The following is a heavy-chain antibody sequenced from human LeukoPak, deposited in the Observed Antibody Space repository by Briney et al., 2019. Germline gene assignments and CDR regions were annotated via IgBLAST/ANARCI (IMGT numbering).Heavy chain of an antibody. CDR1: GFTFSSYA. CDR2: ISGGNGNT. CDR3: AKFYDILTGYFDY. Sequence: GGSLRLSCAASGFTFSSYAMSWVRQSPGKGLEWVSAISGGNGNTYYADSVRGRFTISRDSSKNTLYLQMNSLRAEDTAVYYCAKFYDILTGYFDYWGQGTLVTVSS. V-gene: IGHV3-23*01. D-gene: IGHD3-9*01. J-gene: IGHJ4*02.